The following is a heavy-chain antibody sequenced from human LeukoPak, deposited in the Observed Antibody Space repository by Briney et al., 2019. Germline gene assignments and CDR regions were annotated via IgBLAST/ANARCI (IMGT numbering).Heavy chain of an antibody. J-gene: IGHJ5*02. CDR3: ARGGRTHNWFDP. D-gene: IGHD3-10*01. CDR1: GGSISSYY. CDR2: INHSGST. Sequence: SETLSLTCTVSGGSISSYYWSWIRQPPGKGLEWIGEINHSGSTNYNPSLKSRVTISVDTSKNQFSLKLSSVTAADTAVYYCARGGRTHNWFDPWGQGTLVTVSS. V-gene: IGHV4-34*01.